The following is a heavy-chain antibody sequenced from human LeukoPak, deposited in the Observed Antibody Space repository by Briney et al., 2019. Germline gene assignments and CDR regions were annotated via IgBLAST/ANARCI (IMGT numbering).Heavy chain of an antibody. CDR3: ARDRCSSTSCYTGPYDY. Sequence: GASVKVSCKASGYTFTSYDINWVRQATGQGLEWMGWMNPNSGNTGYAQKFQGRVTMTRDTSISTAYMELSRLRSDDTAVYYCARDRCSSTSCYTGPYDYWGQGTLVTVSS. CDR1: GYTFTSYD. J-gene: IGHJ4*02. D-gene: IGHD2-2*02. V-gene: IGHV1-8*01. CDR2: MNPNSGNT.